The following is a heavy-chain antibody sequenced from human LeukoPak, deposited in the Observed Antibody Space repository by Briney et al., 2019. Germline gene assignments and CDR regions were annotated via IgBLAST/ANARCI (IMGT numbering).Heavy chain of an antibody. CDR2: ISSSGSTI. D-gene: IGHD1-26*01. V-gene: IGHV3-11*01. Sequence: GGSLRLSCAASGFTFSDYYMSWIRQAPGKGLEWVSYISSSGSTIYYADSVKGRFTISRDNAKNSLYLQVNSLRAEVTAVYYCARRRDSGSLQHFDYWGQGTLVTVSS. CDR3: ARRRDSGSLQHFDY. J-gene: IGHJ4*02. CDR1: GFTFSDYY.